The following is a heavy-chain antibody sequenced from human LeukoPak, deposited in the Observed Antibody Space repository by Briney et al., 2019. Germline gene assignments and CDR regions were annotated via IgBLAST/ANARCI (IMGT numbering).Heavy chain of an antibody. D-gene: IGHD6-13*01. V-gene: IGHV1-46*01. J-gene: IGHJ4*02. CDR1: GYTFTGYY. Sequence: ASVKVSCKASGYTFTGYYMHWVRQAPGQGLEWMGIINPSGGSTSYAQKFQGRVTMTRDTSTSTVYMELSSLRSEDTAVYYCARGTEGGSSSWLDFDYWGQGTLVTVSS. CDR3: ARGTEGGSSSWLDFDY. CDR2: INPSGGST.